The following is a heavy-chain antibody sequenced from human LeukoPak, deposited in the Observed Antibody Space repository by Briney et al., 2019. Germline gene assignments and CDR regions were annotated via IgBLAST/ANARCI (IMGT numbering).Heavy chain of an antibody. J-gene: IGHJ3*02. CDR3: AKDWNGDAFDI. CDR1: GFTFSSSA. D-gene: IGHD1-1*01. V-gene: IGHV3-30*02. CDR2: IWHDGSRK. Sequence: GGSLRLSCAASGFTFSSSAMHWVRQTPGKGLEWVSIIWHDGSRKYYADSVKGRFTISRDNSKNTLYLQMNSLRAEDTAVYYCAKDWNGDAFDIWGQGTMVTVSS.